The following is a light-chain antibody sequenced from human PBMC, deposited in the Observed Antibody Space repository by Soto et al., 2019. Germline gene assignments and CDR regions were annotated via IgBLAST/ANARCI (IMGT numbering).Light chain of an antibody. V-gene: IGKV3-15*01. J-gene: IGKJ5*01. CDR3: QQETSSLIT. CDR2: GAS. CDR1: KSVRTH. Sequence: TVMTQSIATLSVSPGQGVTPSCSASKSVRTHLAWYQQKQGQPPRLLIYGASTRATGIPARFSGSVSGTDGTITISRLEAEDGSVYYCQQETSSLITFGQGTRLEIK.